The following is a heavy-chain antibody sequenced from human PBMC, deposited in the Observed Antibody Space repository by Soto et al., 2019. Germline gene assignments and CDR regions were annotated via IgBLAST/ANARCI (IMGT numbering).Heavy chain of an antibody. CDR1: GGTFSSSA. Sequence: ASVKVSCKASGGTFSSSAISWVRQAPGQGPEWMGGIIPIFGTANYAQKFQGRVTITADESTRTAYMELSSLRSEDTAVYYCARDGTLYDSSGYYYLYWGQGTLVTVSS. V-gene: IGHV1-69*13. CDR2: IIPIFGTA. J-gene: IGHJ4*02. CDR3: ARDGTLYDSSGYYYLY. D-gene: IGHD3-22*01.